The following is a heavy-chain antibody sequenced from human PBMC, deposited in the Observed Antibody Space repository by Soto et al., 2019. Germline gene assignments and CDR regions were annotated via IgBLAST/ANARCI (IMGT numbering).Heavy chain of an antibody. Sequence: GGSLRLSCAASGFTFSSHWMSWVRQAPGKGLEWVANINQDGSEKYYVDSVKGRFTISRDNARNSLFLQMNSLRAEETAVYYCATNYYWGQGTLVTVSS. J-gene: IGHJ4*02. D-gene: IGHD3-10*01. CDR1: GFTFSSHW. CDR2: INQDGSEK. V-gene: IGHV3-7*05. CDR3: ATNYY.